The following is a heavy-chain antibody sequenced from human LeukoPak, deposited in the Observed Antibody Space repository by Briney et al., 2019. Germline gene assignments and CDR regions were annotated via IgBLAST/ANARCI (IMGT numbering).Heavy chain of an antibody. CDR3: ARRNDFHI. Sequence: SETLSLTCTVSGGSITGYHWSWIRQPPGKGLEWIGYIYSNEATEYKPSLKSRVTITADTSKNQFSLRLTSVTAADTATYYCARRNDFHIWGQGTMVTVSS. CDR2: IYSNEAT. J-gene: IGHJ3*02. CDR1: GGSITGYH. V-gene: IGHV4-4*08.